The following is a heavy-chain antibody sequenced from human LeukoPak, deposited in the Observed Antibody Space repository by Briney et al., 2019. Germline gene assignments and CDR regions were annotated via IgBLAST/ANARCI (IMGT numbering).Heavy chain of an antibody. J-gene: IGHJ1*01. V-gene: IGHV3-7*01. Sequence: GGSLRLSCVVSGFTFNRCWMNWVRQAPGKGLEWVAHINPDGRDTYYVDSVKSRFTISRDNAQNSMYLQMNSLRVEDTAVYYCTSWGDTTAEYFQRWGQGTLVAVSS. CDR2: INPDGRDT. CDR1: GFTFNRCW. CDR3: TSWGDTTAEYFQR. D-gene: IGHD2-21*02.